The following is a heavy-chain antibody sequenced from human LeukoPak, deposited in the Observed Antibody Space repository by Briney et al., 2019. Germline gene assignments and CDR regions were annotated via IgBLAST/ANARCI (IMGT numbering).Heavy chain of an antibody. D-gene: IGHD1-26*01. CDR1: GGSISSGGYY. V-gene: IGHV4-31*03. CDR2: IYYSGST. Sequence: SETLSLTCTVSGGSISSGGYYWSWIRQHPGKGLEWIGYIYYSGSTYYNPSLKSRVTISVDTSKNQFSLKLSSVTAADTAVYYCARRVGAPYYFDYWGQGTLVTVSS. J-gene: IGHJ4*02. CDR3: ARRVGAPYYFDY.